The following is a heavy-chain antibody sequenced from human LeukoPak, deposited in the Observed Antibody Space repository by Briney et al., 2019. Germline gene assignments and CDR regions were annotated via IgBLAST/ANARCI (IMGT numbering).Heavy chain of an antibody. CDR2: ISWNSATV. CDR3: ARRSLQQLVGSHYYYYYMDV. Sequence: TGGSLRLSCAVSGFTFDDYAMHWVRQAAGKGLEWVSGISWNSATVHYADSVRGRFTISRDDSKNTLFLQMNSLRAEDTAVYYCARRSLQQLVGSHYYYYYMDVWGKGTTVTVSS. J-gene: IGHJ6*03. V-gene: IGHV3-9*01. CDR1: GFTFDDYA. D-gene: IGHD6-6*01.